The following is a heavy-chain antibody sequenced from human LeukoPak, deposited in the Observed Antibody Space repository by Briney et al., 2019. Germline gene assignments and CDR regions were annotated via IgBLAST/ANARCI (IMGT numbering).Heavy chain of an antibody. CDR1: GFTFSDYY. V-gene: IGHV3-11*01. CDR3: AKDIFYGSGIDAFDI. D-gene: IGHD3-10*01. J-gene: IGHJ3*02. CDR2: ISSSGNTI. Sequence: GGSLRLSCAASGFTFSDYYITWIRQAPGKGLEWISYISSSGNTINYADSVKGRFTISRDNAKNSLYLQMNSLRAEDTALYYCAKDIFYGSGIDAFDIWGQGTMVTVSS.